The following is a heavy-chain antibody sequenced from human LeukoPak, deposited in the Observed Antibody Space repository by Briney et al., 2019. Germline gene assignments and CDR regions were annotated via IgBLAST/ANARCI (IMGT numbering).Heavy chain of an antibody. CDR3: ARDSLAPQKYYYGMDV. Sequence: GGSLRLSCAASGFTFSDYYMSWIRQAPGKGLEWVSYISSSGSTIYYADSVKGRFTISRDNAKNSLYLQMNGLRAEDTAVYYRARDSLAPQKYYYGMDVWGQGTTVTVSS. V-gene: IGHV3-11*01. CDR1: GFTFSDYY. J-gene: IGHJ6*02. D-gene: IGHD6-6*01. CDR2: ISSSGSTI.